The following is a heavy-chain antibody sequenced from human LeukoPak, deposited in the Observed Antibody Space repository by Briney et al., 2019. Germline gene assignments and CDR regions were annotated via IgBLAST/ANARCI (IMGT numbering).Heavy chain of an antibody. Sequence: SETLSLTCTVSGGSLSSSYYYWGWIRQPPGKGLEWIGSIYYSGSTYYNPSLKSRVTISVDTSKNQFSLKLSSVTAADTAVYYCARHKYYHSSGNSYGQDDFDIWGQGTMVTVSS. D-gene: IGHD3-22*01. CDR3: ARHKYYHSSGNSYGQDDFDI. CDR2: IYYSGST. V-gene: IGHV4-39*01. CDR1: GGSLSSSYYY. J-gene: IGHJ3*02.